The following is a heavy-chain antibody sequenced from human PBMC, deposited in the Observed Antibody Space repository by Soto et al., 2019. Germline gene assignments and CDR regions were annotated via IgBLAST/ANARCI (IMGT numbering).Heavy chain of an antibody. Sequence: QVQLQESGPGLVKPSETLSLTCTVSGGSISSHYWSWIRQPPGKGLEWIGYIYYTGSTDYNPSLKSRVTISVXXSXNXXCLNLNSVTAADTAVYYCARHLVRGVLDYYYGMDVWGQGTTVTVS. CDR1: GGSISSHY. J-gene: IGHJ6*02. CDR2: IYYTGST. CDR3: ARHLVRGVLDYYYGMDV. D-gene: IGHD3-10*01. V-gene: IGHV4-59*08.